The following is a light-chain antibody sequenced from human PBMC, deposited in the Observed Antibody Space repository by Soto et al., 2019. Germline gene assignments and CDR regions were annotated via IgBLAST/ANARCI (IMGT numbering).Light chain of an antibody. CDR2: GAS. CDR1: ESLSSNY. V-gene: IGKV3-20*01. CDR3: HQYDSSLIT. Sequence: EIVLTQSPGTLSLSPGERATLSCRASESLSSNYLAWYQHKPGQAPRLLIYGASNRATGIPDRFSGSGSGTDFTLSITRLEPEDFAVYYCHQYDSSLITFGQGTRLEIQ. J-gene: IGKJ5*01.